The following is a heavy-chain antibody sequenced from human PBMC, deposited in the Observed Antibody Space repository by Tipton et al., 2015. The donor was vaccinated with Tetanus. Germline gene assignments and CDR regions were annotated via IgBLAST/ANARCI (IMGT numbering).Heavy chain of an antibody. CDR1: GDSISRGGYF. CDR2: IYYSGDT. D-gene: IGHD6-13*01. CDR3: ARGWGSSWYYFDY. V-gene: IGHV4-31*03. J-gene: IGHJ4*02. Sequence: TLSLTCTVSGDSISRGGYFWNWIRQRPGKGLEWVGDIYYSGDTPYNPALKSRVTISVDTSKRQFSLKLNSVTAADTAVYYCARGWGSSWYYFDYWGQGILVTVSS.